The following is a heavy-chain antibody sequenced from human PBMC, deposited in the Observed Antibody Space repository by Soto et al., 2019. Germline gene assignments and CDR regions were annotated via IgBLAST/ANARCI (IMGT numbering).Heavy chain of an antibody. D-gene: IGHD6-25*01. CDR3: ARDLGFALSSIAAGPSARQNNWFDP. CDR2: IYSGGST. Sequence: PGGSLRLSCAASGFTVSNNYMSWVRQAPWKGPEWVSVIYSGGSTYYADSVKGRFTISRDNSKNTLYLQMNSLRAEDTAVYYCARDLGFALSSIAAGPSARQNNWFDPWGQGTLVTVSS. CDR1: GFTVSNNY. V-gene: IGHV3-66*01. J-gene: IGHJ5*02.